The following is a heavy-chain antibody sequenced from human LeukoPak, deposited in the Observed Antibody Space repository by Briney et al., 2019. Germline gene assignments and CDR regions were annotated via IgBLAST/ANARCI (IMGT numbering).Heavy chain of an antibody. Sequence: PGGSLRLSCAASVFSFSSYAMNWVRQAPGKGLEWVAVIWYDASKKYYGESVKGRFTISRDNSKNMVYLQMDRLRVEDTAVYYCAKARAGYGNSWLDPWGQGSLVVVSS. V-gene: IGHV3-33*03. CDR2: IWYDASKK. CDR3: AKARAGYGNSWLDP. D-gene: IGHD5-18*01. J-gene: IGHJ5*02. CDR1: VFSFSSYA.